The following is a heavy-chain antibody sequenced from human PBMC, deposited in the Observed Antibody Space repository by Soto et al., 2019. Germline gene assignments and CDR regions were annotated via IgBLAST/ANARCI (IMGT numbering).Heavy chain of an antibody. Sequence: QVQLVQSGAEVKKPGASVQVSCKASGYTFTNYDISWVRQAPGQGLEWMGWISPYNGNTNYAQNVQGRVTMTTDTSTSTASMELRSLGSGDTAVYYCARDPFGGNNGFHYWGQGTLVTVSS. J-gene: IGHJ4*02. V-gene: IGHV1-18*01. D-gene: IGHD5-18*01. CDR1: GYTFTNYD. CDR2: ISPYNGNT. CDR3: ARDPFGGNNGFHY.